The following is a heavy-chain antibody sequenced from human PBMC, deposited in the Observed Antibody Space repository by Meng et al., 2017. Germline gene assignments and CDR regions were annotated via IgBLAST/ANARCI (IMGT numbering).Heavy chain of an antibody. CDR3: VRGGFRQWLVRGKNY. D-gene: IGHD6-19*01. J-gene: IGHJ4*02. V-gene: IGHV3-19*01. CDR2: VSWNGSRT. CDR1: GFTFSNSY. Sequence: GESLKISCAASGFTFSNSYMHWVRQAPGKGLEWVSGVSWNGSRTHYADSVKGRFIISRDNSRNFLYQQMNSLRPEDMAVYYCVRGGFRQWLVRGKNYWGQGTLVTVSS.